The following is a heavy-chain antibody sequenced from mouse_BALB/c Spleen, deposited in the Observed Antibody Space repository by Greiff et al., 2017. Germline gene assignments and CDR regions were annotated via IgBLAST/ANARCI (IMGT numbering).Heavy chain of an antibody. Sequence: EVKLMESGGGLVKPGGSLKLSCAASGFTFSSYAMSWVRQTPEKRLEWVATISSGGSYTYYPDSVKGRFTISRDNAKNTLYLQMSSLRSEDTAMYYCARLYYDYDGYFDYWGQGTTLTVSS. CDR3: ARLYYDYDGYFDY. CDR2: ISSGGSYT. D-gene: IGHD2-4*01. V-gene: IGHV5-9-3*01. CDR1: GFTFSSYA. J-gene: IGHJ2*01.